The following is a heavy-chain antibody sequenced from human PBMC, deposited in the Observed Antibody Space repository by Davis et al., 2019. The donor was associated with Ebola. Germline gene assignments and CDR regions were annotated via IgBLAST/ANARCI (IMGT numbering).Heavy chain of an antibody. CDR1: GYTFTSYG. D-gene: IGHD6-13*01. CDR2: ISTYNGNT. J-gene: IGHJ6*02. V-gene: IGHV1-18*04. Sequence: AASVKVSCKASGYTFTSYGISWVRQAPRQGLEWMGWISTYNGNTNFAQKLQGRVTMTTDTSTSSAYMELRSLRSDDTAVYYCARMAAVGTKLDVWGQGTTVTVSS. CDR3: ARMAAVGTKLDV.